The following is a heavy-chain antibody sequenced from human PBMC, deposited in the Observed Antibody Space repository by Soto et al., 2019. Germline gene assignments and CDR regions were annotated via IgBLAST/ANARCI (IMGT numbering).Heavy chain of an antibody. CDR3: ARGYSSGGSHFLFDY. D-gene: IGHD1-26*01. Sequence: EVQLVESGGGLVQPGGSLRLSCAASGFTFSNYWMRWVRQAPGKGLVWVSHINGDGTNRNYADSVRGRFTISRDNAKNTLYLQLNSLRAEDTAVYYYARGYSSGGSHFLFDYWGQGTLVTVSP. CDR2: INGDGTNR. V-gene: IGHV3-74*01. CDR1: GFTFSNYW. J-gene: IGHJ4*02.